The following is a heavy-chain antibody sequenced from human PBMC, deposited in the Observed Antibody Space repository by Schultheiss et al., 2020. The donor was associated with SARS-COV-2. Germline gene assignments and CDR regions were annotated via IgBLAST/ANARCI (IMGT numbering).Heavy chain of an antibody. J-gene: IGHJ4*02. V-gene: IGHV4-59*12. D-gene: IGHD3-16*01. CDR2: IYYSGST. CDR1: GGSFSGYY. Sequence: SQTLSLTCAVYGGSFSGYYWSWIRQPPGKGLEWIGYIYYSGSTNYNPSLKSRVTISVDTSKNQFSLKLSSVTAADTAVYYCARDGGANFDYWGQGTLVTVSS. CDR3: ARDGGANFDY.